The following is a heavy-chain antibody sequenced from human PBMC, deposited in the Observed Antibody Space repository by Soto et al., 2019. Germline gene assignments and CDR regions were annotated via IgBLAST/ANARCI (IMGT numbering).Heavy chain of an antibody. CDR3: AREYSSSYYYYCGMDV. CDR1: GYTFTGYY. D-gene: IGHD6-6*01. J-gene: IGHJ6*02. V-gene: IGHV1-2*02. CDR2: INPNSGGT. Sequence: QVQLVQSGAEVKKPGASVKVSCKASGYTFTGYYMHWVRQAPGQGLEWMGWINPNSGGTNYAQKFQGRVTMTRDTSISTAYMELSRLRSDDTAVYYCAREYSSSYYYYCGMDVWGQGTTVTVSS.